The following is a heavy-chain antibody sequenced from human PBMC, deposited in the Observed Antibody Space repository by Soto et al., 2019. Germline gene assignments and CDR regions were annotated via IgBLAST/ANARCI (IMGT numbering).Heavy chain of an antibody. CDR2: TYYRSKWYN. Sequence: HSQTLSLTCAISGDSVSSNSAAWNWIRQSPSRGLEWLGRTYYRSKWYNDYAVSVKSRITINPDTSKNQFSLQLNSVTPEDTAVYYCARDRVAGSSGWPYYYYYGMDVWGQGTTVTVSS. J-gene: IGHJ6*02. D-gene: IGHD6-19*01. V-gene: IGHV6-1*01. CDR1: GDSVSSNSAA. CDR3: ARDRVAGSSGWPYYYYYGMDV.